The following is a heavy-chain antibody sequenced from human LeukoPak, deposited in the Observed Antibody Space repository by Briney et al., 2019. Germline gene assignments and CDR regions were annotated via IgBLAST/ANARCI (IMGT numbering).Heavy chain of an antibody. CDR1: GGTFSSYA. CDR2: IIPILGTA. J-gene: IGHJ4*02. Sequence: SVKVSCKASGGTFSSYAISWVRQAPGQGLEWMGGIIPILGTANYAQKFQGRVTITADESTSTAYMELSSLRSEDTAVYYCAREAPPRGCSSTSCYVADYWGQGTLVTVSS. D-gene: IGHD2-2*01. V-gene: IGHV1-69*01. CDR3: AREAPPRGCSSTSCYVADY.